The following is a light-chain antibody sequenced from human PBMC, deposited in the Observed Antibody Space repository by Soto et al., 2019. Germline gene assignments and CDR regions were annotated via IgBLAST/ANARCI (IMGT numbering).Light chain of an antibody. Sequence: QSALTQPPSASGSPGQSVTISCTGTSSDIGGYNSVSWYQQYPGKAPKLMIYEVSKRPSGVPDRFSASKSDNTASLTVSGLQAEYEAEYYCSSYAGSKNLIFGGGTQLTVL. J-gene: IGLJ2*01. CDR2: EVS. CDR1: SSDIGGYNS. V-gene: IGLV2-8*01. CDR3: SSYAGSKNLI.